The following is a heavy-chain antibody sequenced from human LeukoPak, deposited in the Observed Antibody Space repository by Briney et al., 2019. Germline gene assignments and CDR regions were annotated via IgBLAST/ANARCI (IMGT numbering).Heavy chain of an antibody. J-gene: IGHJ1*01. Sequence: GGSLRLSCAASGFTFNTYWMHWVRQAPGKGLVWVSRINSDGSSTTYADSVRGRFTISRDYAKNTLYLQMNNLRADDTAVYYCCATKPDSDFWGQGTMVTVSS. CDR2: INSDGSST. D-gene: IGHD1-14*01. CDR1: GFTFNTYW. CDR3: CATKPDSDF. V-gene: IGHV3-74*01.